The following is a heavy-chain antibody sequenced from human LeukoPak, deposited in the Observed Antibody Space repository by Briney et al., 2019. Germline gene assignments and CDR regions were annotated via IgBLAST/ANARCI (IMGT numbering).Heavy chain of an antibody. J-gene: IGHJ4*02. CDR2: MSASGSHT. CDR1: GFIFSDFA. Sequence: GGSLRLSCAASGFIFSDFAMSWVRQAPGKGLEWVSGMSASGSHTHSADFVKGRFTISRDNSKNTLYLQMNSLRAEDTAVYYCAKDLDNVPGDYWGQGTLVTVSS. D-gene: IGHD1-14*01. CDR3: AKDLDNVPGDY. V-gene: IGHV3-23*01.